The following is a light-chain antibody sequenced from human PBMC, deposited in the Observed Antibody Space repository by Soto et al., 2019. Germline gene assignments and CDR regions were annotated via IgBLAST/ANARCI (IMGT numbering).Light chain of an antibody. V-gene: IGLV1-44*01. Sequence: QSVLTQPPSASVTPGQRITISCSGSRSNIGTNTVNWYRQLAGTAPKLLIHTDDQRPSGVPDRFSGSKSGTSASLAISGLQSDDEADYFCVAWDDSRTGYVFGPGTKVTVL. CDR2: TDD. CDR3: VAWDDSRTGYV. J-gene: IGLJ1*01. CDR1: RSNIGTNT.